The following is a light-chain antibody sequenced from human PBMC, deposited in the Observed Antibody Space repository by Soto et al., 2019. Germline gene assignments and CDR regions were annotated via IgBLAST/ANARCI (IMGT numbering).Light chain of an antibody. CDR2: AAS. CDR1: QSISNY. J-gene: IGKJ4*01. V-gene: IGKV1-39*01. CDR3: QQSYSTPPT. Sequence: DIQMTQSKTSLSASVGDRVTITCPASQSISNYLNWYQQKPGKAPKLLIYAASSLQSGVPSRFSGSGSGTDFTLTISSLQPEDFATYYCQQSYSTPPTLGGG.